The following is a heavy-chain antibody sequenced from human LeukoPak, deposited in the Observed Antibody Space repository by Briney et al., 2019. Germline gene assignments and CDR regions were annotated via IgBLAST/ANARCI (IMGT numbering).Heavy chain of an antibody. Sequence: ASVKVSCKASGGTFSSYAISWVRQAPGQGLEWMGGIIPIFGTANYAQKFQGRVTITADESTSTAYMELSSPRSEDTAVYYCARDSRYFDWLPLDYWGQGTLVTVSS. CDR3: ARDSRYFDWLPLDY. CDR1: GGTFSSYA. D-gene: IGHD3-9*01. V-gene: IGHV1-69*13. J-gene: IGHJ4*02. CDR2: IIPIFGTA.